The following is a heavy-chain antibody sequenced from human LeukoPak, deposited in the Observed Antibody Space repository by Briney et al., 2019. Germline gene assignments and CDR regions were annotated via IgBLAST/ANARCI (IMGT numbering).Heavy chain of an antibody. D-gene: IGHD1-7*01. Sequence: GRSLRLSYAASGFTFNNYGMHWVRQAPGKGLEWVAVISYDGSDKSYADSVKGRFTISRDNSKNTLYLQMNSLRAEDTAVYYCAKIRVVFNWNYAYYFDYWGQGTLVTVSS. CDR2: ISYDGSDK. J-gene: IGHJ4*02. CDR3: AKIRVVFNWNYAYYFDY. CDR1: GFTFNNYG. V-gene: IGHV3-30*18.